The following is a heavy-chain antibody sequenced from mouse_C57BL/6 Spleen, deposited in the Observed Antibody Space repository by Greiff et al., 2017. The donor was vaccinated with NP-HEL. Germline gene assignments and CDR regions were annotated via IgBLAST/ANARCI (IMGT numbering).Heavy chain of an antibody. Sequence: EVMLVESGGGLVKPGGSLKLSCAASGFTFSDYGMHWVRQAPEKGLEWVAYISSGSSTIYYADTVKGRFTISRDNAKNTLFLQMTSLRSEDTAMYYCARFDDDRGFAYWGQGTLVTVSA. CDR3: ARFDDDRGFAY. CDR1: GFTFSDYG. D-gene: IGHD2-4*01. J-gene: IGHJ3*01. CDR2: ISSGSSTI. V-gene: IGHV5-17*01.